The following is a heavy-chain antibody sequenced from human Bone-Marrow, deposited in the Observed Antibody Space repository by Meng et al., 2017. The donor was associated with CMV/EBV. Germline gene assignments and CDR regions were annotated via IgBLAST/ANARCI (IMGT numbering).Heavy chain of an antibody. Sequence: ASVKVSCKASGYTFTSYDINWVRQATGQGLEWMGWMNPNSGNTGYAQKFQGRVTITRNTSISTAYMELSSLRSEDTAVYYCARMGYYDFWSGFYGTDVWGQGTTVTVSS. V-gene: IGHV1-8*03. D-gene: IGHD3-3*01. CDR3: ARMGYYDFWSGFYGTDV. CDR2: MNPNSGNT. J-gene: IGHJ6*02. CDR1: GYTFTSYD.